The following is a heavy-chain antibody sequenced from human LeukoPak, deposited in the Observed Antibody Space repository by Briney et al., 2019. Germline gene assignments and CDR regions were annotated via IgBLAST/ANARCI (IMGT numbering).Heavy chain of an antibody. CDR3: AKDLKVGATYYYYMDV. V-gene: IGHV3-30*02. D-gene: IGHD1-26*01. J-gene: IGHJ6*03. CDR1: GFTFSNYG. Sequence: PGGSLRLSCAASGFTFSNYGMHWVRQAPGKGLEWVAFIRVDDTSKFYADSVKGRFTIFRDNSKNMLYLQMNSQRVEDTAVYYCAKDLKVGATYYYYMDVWGKGTTVSVSS. CDR2: IRVDDTSK.